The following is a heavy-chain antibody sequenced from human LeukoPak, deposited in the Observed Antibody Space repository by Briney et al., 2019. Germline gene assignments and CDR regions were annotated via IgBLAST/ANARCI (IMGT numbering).Heavy chain of an antibody. CDR3: ARAWGGYSGYPPTM. D-gene: IGHD5-12*01. V-gene: IGHV4-59*01. CDR2: IYYSGST. CDR1: GGSISSYY. J-gene: IGHJ4*02. Sequence: SETLSLTCTVFGGSISSYYWSWIRQPPGKGLEWIGYIYYSGSTNYNPSLKSRVTISVDTSKNQFSLKLSSVTAADTAVYYCARAWGGYSGYPPTMWGQGTLVTVSS.